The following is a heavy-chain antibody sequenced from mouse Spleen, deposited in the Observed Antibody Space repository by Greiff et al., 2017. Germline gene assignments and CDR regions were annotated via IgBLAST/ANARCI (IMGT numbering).Heavy chain of an antibody. CDR3: ARVITTVVAPYFDY. V-gene: IGHV1-82*01. Sequence: QVQLKESGPELVKPGASVKISCKASGYAFSSSWMNWVKQRPGKGLEWIGRIYPGDGDTNYNGKFKGKATLTADKSSSTAYMQLSSLTSEDSAVYFCARVITTVVAPYFDYWGQGTTLTVSS. CDR2: IYPGDGDT. D-gene: IGHD1-1*01. CDR1: GYAFSSSW. J-gene: IGHJ2*01.